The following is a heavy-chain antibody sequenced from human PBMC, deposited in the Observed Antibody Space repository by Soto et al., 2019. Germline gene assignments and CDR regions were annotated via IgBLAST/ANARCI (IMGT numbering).Heavy chain of an antibody. CDR1: GGTFSSYA. D-gene: IGHD3-10*01. CDR2: IIPIFGTA. CDR3: ARDGHYGHLLNY. J-gene: IGHJ4*02. Sequence: QVQLVQSGAEVKKPGSSVKVSCKASGGTFSSYAISWVRQAPGQGLEWMGGIIPIFGTANYAQKFQCRVTITADDSTSTAYMELSSVRSEDTAVYYVARDGHYGHLLNYWGQGTLVTVSA. V-gene: IGHV1-69*12.